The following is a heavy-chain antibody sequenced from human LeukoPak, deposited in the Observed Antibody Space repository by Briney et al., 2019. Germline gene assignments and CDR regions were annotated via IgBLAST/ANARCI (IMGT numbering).Heavy chain of an antibody. J-gene: IGHJ4*02. Sequence: GGSLRLSCAASGYTFSSYAMHWVRQAPGKGLEWVTVISYDGSNTYYADSVKGRFTISKDNSKNTLYLQMNSLRAEDTAAYYCAKGYYFDILSGYSSLDSWGQGTLVTVSS. D-gene: IGHD3-9*01. CDR1: GYTFSSYA. CDR3: AKGYYFDILSGYSSLDS. V-gene: IGHV3-30*18. CDR2: ISYDGSNT.